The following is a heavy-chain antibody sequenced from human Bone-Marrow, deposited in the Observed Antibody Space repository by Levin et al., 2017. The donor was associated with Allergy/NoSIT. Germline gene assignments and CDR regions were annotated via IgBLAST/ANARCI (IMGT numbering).Heavy chain of an antibody. CDR2: ISGRGDGT. CDR1: GFTFTSHA. Sequence: GGSLRLSCAASGFTFTSHAMYWVRQAPGKGLDYVSGISGRGDGTYYSNSVKDRFTVSRDNSKNTLYLHMGRLRAEDMGVYYCARAATDYRPWTHYFDSWGQGTLVIVSS. V-gene: IGHV3-64*01. J-gene: IGHJ4*02. CDR3: ARAATDYRPWTHYFDS. D-gene: IGHD5-12*01.